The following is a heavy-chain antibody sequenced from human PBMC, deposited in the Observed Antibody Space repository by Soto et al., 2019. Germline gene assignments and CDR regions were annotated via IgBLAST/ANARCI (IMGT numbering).Heavy chain of an antibody. V-gene: IGHV1-69*01. CDR2: IIPIFGTA. CDR1: GGTFSSYA. Sequence: QVQVVQSGAEVKKPGSSVKVSCKASGGTFSSYAISWVRQAPGQGLEWMGGIIPIFGTANYAQKFQGRVTITADESTSTAYMELSSLRSEDTAVYYCARGLYDSRGYRYYYYGMDVWGQGTTVTVSS. J-gene: IGHJ6*02. CDR3: ARGLYDSRGYRYYYYGMDV. D-gene: IGHD3-22*01.